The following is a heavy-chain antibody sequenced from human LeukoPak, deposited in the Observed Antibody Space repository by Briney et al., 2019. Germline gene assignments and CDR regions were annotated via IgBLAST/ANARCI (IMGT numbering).Heavy chain of an antibody. V-gene: IGHV3-48*01. CDR1: GFTFSSYS. CDR3: AKGVGATTPPFDY. J-gene: IGHJ4*02. CDR2: ISSSSSTI. D-gene: IGHD1-26*01. Sequence: GGSLRLSCAASGFTFSSYSMNWVRQAPGKGLEWVSYISSSSSTIYYADSVKGRFTISRDNSKNTLYLQMNSLRAEDTAVYYCAKGVGATTPPFDYWGQGTLVTVSS.